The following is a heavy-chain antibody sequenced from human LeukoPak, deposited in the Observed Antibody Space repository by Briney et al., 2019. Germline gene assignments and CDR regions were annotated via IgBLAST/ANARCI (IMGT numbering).Heavy chain of an antibody. Sequence: PGGSLRLSCAASGFTFRSYGMHWVRQAPGKGLEWVAVISYDGSNKYYADSVKGRFTISRDNSKNTLYLQMNSLRVEDTAVYYCARGYQRPDYWGQGTLITGSS. CDR1: GFTFRSYG. V-gene: IGHV3-30*03. D-gene: IGHD2-2*01. CDR3: ARGYQRPDY. CDR2: ISYDGSNK. J-gene: IGHJ4*02.